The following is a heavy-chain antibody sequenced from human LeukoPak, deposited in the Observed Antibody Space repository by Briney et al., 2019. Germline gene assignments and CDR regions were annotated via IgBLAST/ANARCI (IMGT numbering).Heavy chain of an antibody. CDR3: AKDQRTVTPLNAFDI. D-gene: IGHD4-17*01. V-gene: IGHV3-30*02. CDR2: IRYDGTIT. Sequence: GGSLRLSCAASGFTFSDYGMHWVRQAPGKGLEWVAFIRYDGTITYYRDPVKGRFTFSRDSAKSTLYLVMNSLTPEDTALYYCAKDQRTVTPLNAFDIWGQGTMVAVSS. CDR1: GFTFSDYG. J-gene: IGHJ3*02.